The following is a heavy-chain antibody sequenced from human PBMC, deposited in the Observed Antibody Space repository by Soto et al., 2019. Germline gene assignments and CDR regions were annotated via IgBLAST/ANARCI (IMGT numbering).Heavy chain of an antibody. Sequence: ASVKVSCKASGGTFSSYAISWVRQAPGQGLEWMGGIIPIFGTANYAQKFQGRVTITADKSTSTAYMELSSLRSEDTAVYYCARARPFIAAAGPNYYYYYGMDVWGQGTTVTVSS. J-gene: IGHJ6*02. CDR1: GGTFSSYA. V-gene: IGHV1-69*06. CDR3: ARARPFIAAAGPNYYYYYGMDV. CDR2: IIPIFGTA. D-gene: IGHD6-13*01.